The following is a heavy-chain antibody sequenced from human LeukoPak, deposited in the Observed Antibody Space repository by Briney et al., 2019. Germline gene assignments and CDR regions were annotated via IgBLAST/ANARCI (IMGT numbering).Heavy chain of an antibody. CDR3: ARDAEGLGYYDFWSGYYTGHWYWFDP. Sequence: SETLSLTCTVSGGSISSSSYYWGWIRQPPGKGLEWIGSIYYSGSTYYNPSLKSRVTISVDTSKNQFSLKLSSVTAADTAVYYCARDAEGLGYYDFWSGYYTGHWYWFDPWGQGALVTVSS. J-gene: IGHJ5*02. CDR2: IYYSGST. D-gene: IGHD3-3*01. CDR1: GGSISSSSYY. V-gene: IGHV4-39*07.